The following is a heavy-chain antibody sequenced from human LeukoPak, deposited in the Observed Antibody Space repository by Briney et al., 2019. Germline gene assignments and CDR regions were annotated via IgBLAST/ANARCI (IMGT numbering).Heavy chain of an antibody. CDR3: ARVGGWLVPAAYWFDP. J-gene: IGHJ5*02. D-gene: IGHD2-2*01. V-gene: IGHV4-30-4*08. CDR2: IYYSGST. Sequence: SETLSLTXTVSGGSISSGDYYWSWIRQPPGKGLEWIGYIYYSGSTYYNPSLKSRVTISVDTSKNQFSLKLSSVTAADTAVYYCARVGGWLVPAAYWFDPWGQGTLVTVSS. CDR1: GGSISSGDYY.